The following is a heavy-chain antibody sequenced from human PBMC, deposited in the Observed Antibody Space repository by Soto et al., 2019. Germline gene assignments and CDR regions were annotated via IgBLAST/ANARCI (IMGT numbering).Heavy chain of an antibody. V-gene: IGHV4-4*07. CDR2: IYATGTT. J-gene: IGHJ5*02. CDR1: GASISGFY. CDR3: VRDGTKTLRDWFDP. D-gene: IGHD1-1*01. Sequence: SEILSLTCTVSGASISGFYWSWIRKSAGKGLEWIGRIYATGTTDYNPSLKSRVMMSVDTSKKQFSLKLRSVTAADTAVYYCVRDGTKTLRDWFDPWGQGXSVTVYS.